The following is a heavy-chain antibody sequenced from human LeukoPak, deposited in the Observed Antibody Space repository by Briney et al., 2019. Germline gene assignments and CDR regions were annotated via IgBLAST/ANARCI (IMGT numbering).Heavy chain of an antibody. CDR1: GFTFGDYA. Sequence: GGSLRLSCTASGFTFGDYAMSWIRQAPGKGLEWVGFIRSKAYGETADYAASVKGRFTISRDDSKAIAYLQMNSLKTEDTAVYHCTRDRGAYNLYDYWGQGTLVTVPS. CDR2: IRSKAYGETA. CDR3: TRDRGAYNLYDY. J-gene: IGHJ4*02. V-gene: IGHV3-49*03. D-gene: IGHD1-1*01.